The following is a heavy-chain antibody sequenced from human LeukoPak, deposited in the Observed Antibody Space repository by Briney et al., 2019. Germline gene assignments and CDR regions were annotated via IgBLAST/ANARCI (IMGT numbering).Heavy chain of an antibody. V-gene: IGHV4-34*01. CDR1: GESFSGYY. Sequence: SETLSLTCAVYGESFSGYYRSWIRQPPGKGLDWIGEINHSGSTNYNPSLKSRVTISVDTSKNQFSLKLSSVTAADTAVYYCASGRGSWLYNWFDPWGQGTLVTVSS. CDR3: ASGRGSWLYNWFDP. J-gene: IGHJ5*02. CDR2: INHSGST. D-gene: IGHD6-13*01.